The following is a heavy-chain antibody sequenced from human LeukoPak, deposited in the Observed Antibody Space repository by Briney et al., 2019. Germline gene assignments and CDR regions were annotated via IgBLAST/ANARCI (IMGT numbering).Heavy chain of an antibody. CDR2: IYSAGST. D-gene: IGHD4-17*01. Sequence: PGGSLRLSCAASGFTVSTNYMNWVRQAPGKGLEWVSVIYSAGSTYYADSVKGRFTISRDNSKNTLYLQMNSLRAEDTAVYYCARDTVTTFRFRDYYYYGMDVWGQGTLVTVSS. V-gene: IGHV3-53*01. CDR1: GFTVSTNY. J-gene: IGHJ6*02. CDR3: ARDTVTTFRFRDYYYYGMDV.